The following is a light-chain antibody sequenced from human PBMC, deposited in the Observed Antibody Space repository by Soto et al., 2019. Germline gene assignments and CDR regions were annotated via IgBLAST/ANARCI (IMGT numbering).Light chain of an antibody. CDR1: SSDVGGYNY. V-gene: IGLV2-8*01. Sequence: QSALTQPPSASGSPGQSVTISCTGTSSDVGGYNYVSWHQQHPGKAPKVIIYEVTKRPSGVPDRFSGSKSGNTASLTVSGLQAEDEAEYYCSSFAVNYNYVFGTGTKVTVL. CDR2: EVT. CDR3: SSFAVNYNYV. J-gene: IGLJ1*01.